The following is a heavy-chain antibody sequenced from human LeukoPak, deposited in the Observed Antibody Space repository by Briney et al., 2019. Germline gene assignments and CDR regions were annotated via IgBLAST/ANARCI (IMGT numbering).Heavy chain of an antibody. CDR1: GFTFSDHS. CDR2: IRGIGGRT. J-gene: IGHJ4*02. CDR3: AKDRDYGDYDFDH. V-gene: IGHV3-23*01. D-gene: IGHD4-17*01. Sequence: PGGSLRLSCAASGFTFSDHSMNWVRQAPGKGLEWVSAIRGIGGRTYYADSVKGRFTISRDNSKNTLYLQMNSLRAEDTAVYYCAKDRDYGDYDFDHWGQGTLVTVSS.